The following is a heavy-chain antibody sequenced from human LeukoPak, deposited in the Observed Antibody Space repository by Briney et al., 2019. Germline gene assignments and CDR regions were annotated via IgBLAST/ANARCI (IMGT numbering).Heavy chain of an antibody. J-gene: IGHJ4*02. V-gene: IGHV3-21*01. CDR1: GFTFSSYS. D-gene: IGHD1-20*01. Sequence: GGSLRLSCAASGFTFSSYSMNWVRQAPGKGLEWVSSISSSSYIYYADSVKGRFTISRDNAKNSLYLQMNSLRAEDTAVYYCARATNWKSFDYWGQGTLVTVSS. CDR2: ISSSSYI. CDR3: ARATNWKSFDY.